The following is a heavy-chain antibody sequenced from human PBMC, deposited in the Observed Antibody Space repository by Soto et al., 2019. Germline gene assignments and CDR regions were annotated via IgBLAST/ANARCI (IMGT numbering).Heavy chain of an antibody. CDR1: GGSISSGDYY. Sequence: SETLSLTCTVSGGSISSGDYYWSWIRQPPGKGLEWIGYIYYSVSTYYNSSLKSRVTISVDTSKNQFSLKLSSVTAADTAIYYCARAVQGDSRGYYHIDSWGQGTLVTVSS. V-gene: IGHV4-30-4*01. D-gene: IGHD3-22*01. CDR3: ARAVQGDSRGYYHIDS. CDR2: IYYSVST. J-gene: IGHJ4*02.